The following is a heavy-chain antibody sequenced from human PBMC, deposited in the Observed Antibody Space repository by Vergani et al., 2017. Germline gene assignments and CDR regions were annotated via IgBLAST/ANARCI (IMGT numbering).Heavy chain of an antibody. CDR2: ISDAGSNK. V-gene: IGHV3-30*03. CDR1: GFTLSSYG. J-gene: IGHJ4*02. Sequence: QVQLVESGGGVVQPGRSLRLSCAASGFTLSSYGMHWVRQAPGKGLVWVAVISDAGSNKYYAVSGKGRFTLSRDNSKNTLYLQMNSLRAEDTAVYYCARDERDYYDSSGYYYYLYWGQGTLVTVSA. D-gene: IGHD3-22*01. CDR3: ARDERDYYDSSGYYYYLY.